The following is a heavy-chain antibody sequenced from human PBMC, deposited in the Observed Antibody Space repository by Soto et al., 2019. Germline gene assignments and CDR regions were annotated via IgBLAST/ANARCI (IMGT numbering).Heavy chain of an antibody. D-gene: IGHD2-15*01. J-gene: IGHJ4*02. CDR2: ITGSGGST. Sequence: EVQVLESGGGLVQPGGSLRLSCAASGLTFSNYAMSWVRQAPGKGLEWVSGITGSGGSTNYADFVKGRFTISRDNSKNTLYLQMNSLRAEDTAVYYCVKDLCGGSCQLDYWGQGTLVTVSS. CDR1: GLTFSNYA. V-gene: IGHV3-23*01. CDR3: VKDLCGGSCQLDY.